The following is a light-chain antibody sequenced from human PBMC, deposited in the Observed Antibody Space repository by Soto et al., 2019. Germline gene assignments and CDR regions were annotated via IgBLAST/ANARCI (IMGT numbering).Light chain of an antibody. Sequence: DIQLTQSPSFLSASVGDRVTITCRASQGISSYLAWYQQKPGEAPKLLIYAASTLQSGVPSRFSGSGSGTEFTLTISSLQPEDFATYYCQQLNSYPYFGGGTKVEIK. CDR2: AAS. J-gene: IGKJ4*01. V-gene: IGKV1-9*01. CDR3: QQLNSYPY. CDR1: QGISSY.